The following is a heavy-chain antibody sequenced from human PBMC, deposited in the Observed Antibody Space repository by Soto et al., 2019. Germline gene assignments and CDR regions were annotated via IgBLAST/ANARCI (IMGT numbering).Heavy chain of an antibody. D-gene: IGHD4-4*01. Sequence: GGSLRLSCAASGFTFTSYGMHWVRQAPGKGLEWMALILHDGSAEYYADSVKGRFTISRDNSKNTLYLQMNSLRAEDTAIYYCARSRDGYSFYFYYGMDGWGQGTTVTVSS. V-gene: IGHV3-30*03. CDR1: GFTFTSYG. J-gene: IGHJ6*02. CDR3: ARSRDGYSFYFYYGMDG. CDR2: ILHDGSAE.